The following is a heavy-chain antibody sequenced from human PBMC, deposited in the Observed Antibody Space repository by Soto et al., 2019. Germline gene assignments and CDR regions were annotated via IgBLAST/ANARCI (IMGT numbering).Heavy chain of an antibody. CDR3: ARDSKAVAGKVFDY. CDR1: GGSISSYY. D-gene: IGHD6-19*01. Sequence: TLSLTCTVSGGSISSYYWSWIRQPPGKGLEWIGYIYYSGSTNYNPSLKSRVTISVDTSKNQFSLKLSSVTAADTAVYYCARDSKAVAGKVFDYWGQGTLVTVS. CDR2: IYYSGST. V-gene: IGHV4-59*01. J-gene: IGHJ4*02.